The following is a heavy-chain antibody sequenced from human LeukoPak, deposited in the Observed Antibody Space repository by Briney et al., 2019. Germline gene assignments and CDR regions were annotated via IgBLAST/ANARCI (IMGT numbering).Heavy chain of an antibody. CDR3: ARLNIIGSSPVPHFAY. D-gene: IGHD6-13*01. J-gene: IGHJ4*02. CDR2: IYYSGST. Sequence: SETLSLTCTVSGGSISGYYWSWIRQPPGKGLEYIAYIYYSGSTDYNPSLKSRVTISVDTSKNQFSPTLSPVTAADTALYYCARLNIIGSSPVPHFAYWGQGTLVTVSS. CDR1: GGSISGYY. V-gene: IGHV4-59*08.